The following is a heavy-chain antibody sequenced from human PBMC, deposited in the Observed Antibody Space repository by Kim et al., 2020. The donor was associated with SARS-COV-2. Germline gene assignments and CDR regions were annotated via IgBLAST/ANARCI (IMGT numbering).Heavy chain of an antibody. CDR2: IYYSGST. Sequence: SETLSLTCTVSGGSISSYYWSWIRQPPGKGLEWIGYIYYSGSTNYNPSLKSRVTISVDTSKNQFSLKLSSVTAAATAVYYCARHPWGWELSAGYYFDYWGQGTLVTVSS. D-gene: IGHD1-26*01. CDR1: GGSISSYY. V-gene: IGHV4-59*08. J-gene: IGHJ4*02. CDR3: ARHPWGWELSAGYYFDY.